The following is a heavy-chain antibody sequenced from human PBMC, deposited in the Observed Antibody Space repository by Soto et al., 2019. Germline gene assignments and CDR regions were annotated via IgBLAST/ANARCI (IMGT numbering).Heavy chain of an antibody. V-gene: IGHV3-13*05. Sequence: GGSLRLSCAASGFTLSAYDMHWVRQAEGKGLEWVSALGAADDPYYLVSVKGRFTISRENAKNSLYLQMNNLRAGDTVVYYCARAYSGRLPRRADYYYAMDVWGQGTTVTVSS. CDR3: ARAYSGRLPRRADYYYAMDV. D-gene: IGHD2-15*01. CDR2: LGAADDP. J-gene: IGHJ6*02. CDR1: GFTLSAYD.